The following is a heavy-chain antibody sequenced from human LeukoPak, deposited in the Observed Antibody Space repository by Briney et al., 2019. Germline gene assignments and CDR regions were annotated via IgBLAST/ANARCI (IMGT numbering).Heavy chain of an antibody. CDR1: GFTFSSYS. J-gene: IGHJ3*02. CDR2: ISSSSSTI. D-gene: IGHD3-9*01. Sequence: GGSLRLSCAASGFTFSSYSMNWVRQAPGKGLEWVSYISSSSSTIYYADSVKGRFTISRDNAKNSLYLQMNSLRAEDTAVYYCASLTVLRYFDWFTPATDAFDIWGQGTMVTVSS. V-gene: IGHV3-48*04. CDR3: ASLTVLRYFDWFTPATDAFDI.